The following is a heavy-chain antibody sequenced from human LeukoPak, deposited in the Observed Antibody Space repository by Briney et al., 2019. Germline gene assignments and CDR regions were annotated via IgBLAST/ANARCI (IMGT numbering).Heavy chain of an antibody. Sequence: PGGSLRLSCAASEFTFSSYGMHWVRQAPGKGLEWVAVISYDGSNQYYADSVKGRFTISRDNSKNTLYLQMNSLRAEDTAVYYCAKDLFVYCSSTNCPFDPWGQGTLVTVSS. J-gene: IGHJ5*02. V-gene: IGHV3-30*18. CDR3: AKDLFVYCSSTNCPFDP. CDR2: ISYDGSNQ. D-gene: IGHD2-2*01. CDR1: EFTFSSYG.